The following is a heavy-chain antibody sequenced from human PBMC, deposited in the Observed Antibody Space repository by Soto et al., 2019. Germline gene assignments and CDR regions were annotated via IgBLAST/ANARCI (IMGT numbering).Heavy chain of an antibody. CDR3: AKEKADQASYYYYGMDV. CDR2: INAGNGNT. Sequence: ASVKVSCKASGYTFTSYAMHWVRQAPGQRLEWMGWINAGNGNTKYSQKFQGRVTITRDTSASTAYMELSSLRSEDTAVYYCAKEKADQASYYYYGMDVWGQGTTVTVSS. J-gene: IGHJ6*02. CDR1: GYTFTSYA. D-gene: IGHD2-15*01. V-gene: IGHV1-3*01.